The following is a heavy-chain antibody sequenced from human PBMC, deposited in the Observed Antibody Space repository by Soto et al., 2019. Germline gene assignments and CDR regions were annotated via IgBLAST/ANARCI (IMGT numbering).Heavy chain of an antibody. CDR3: AKGWGNYGLDV. Sequence: GRSLRLSCAASGFSFSSYVIHWVRQAPDKGLEWVAAIWSDGSNNYYADSVKGRFTISRDNSKDALYLQMNSLRAEDTAIYYCAKGWGNYGLDVWGQGTTVTVSS. CDR1: GFSFSSYV. V-gene: IGHV3-33*06. D-gene: IGHD7-27*01. J-gene: IGHJ6*02. CDR2: IWSDGSNN.